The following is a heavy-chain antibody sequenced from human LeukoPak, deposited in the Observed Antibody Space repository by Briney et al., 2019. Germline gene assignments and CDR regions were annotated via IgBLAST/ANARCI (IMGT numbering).Heavy chain of an antibody. J-gene: IGHJ4*02. CDR2: IKSKTDGGTA. CDR3: TSPFSDY. D-gene: IGHD3-3*02. Sequence: GGSLRLSCEASGFTLSNAWMTWVRQGPGKGLEWVGRIKSKTDGGTADYVAPVKGRFTISRDDSKNTLYLQMSSLKTEDTAVYYCTSPFSDYWGQGTLVTVSS. CDR1: GFTLSNAW. V-gene: IGHV3-15*01.